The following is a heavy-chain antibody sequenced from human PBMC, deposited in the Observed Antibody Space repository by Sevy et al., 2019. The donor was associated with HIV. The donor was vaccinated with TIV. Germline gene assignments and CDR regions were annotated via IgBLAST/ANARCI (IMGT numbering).Heavy chain of an antibody. CDR2: ISYDGSNK. J-gene: IGHJ4*02. V-gene: IGHV3-30-3*01. D-gene: IGHD4-17*01. CDR3: ARGEADYAYFDY. CDR1: GFTFSSYA. Sequence: GGSLRLSCAASGFTFSSYAMHWVRQAPGKGLEWVAVISYDGSNKYYADSVKGRFTISRDNSKNTLYLQMNSLRAEETAVYYCARGEADYAYFDYWGQGTLVTVSS.